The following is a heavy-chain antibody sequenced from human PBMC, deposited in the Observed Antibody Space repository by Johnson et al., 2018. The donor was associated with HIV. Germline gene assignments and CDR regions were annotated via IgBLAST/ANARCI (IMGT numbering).Heavy chain of an antibody. V-gene: IGHV3-7*01. Sequence: VQLVESGGVVVQPGGSLRLSCAASGFTFSSYWMSWVRQAPGKGLEWVANIKQDGSEKYYVDSVKGRFTMSRDHAKKSLYLQMTSLRAEDTAVYYCARDLVYGGNFRAFDIWGQGTMVTVSS. CDR2: IKQDGSEK. CDR1: GFTFSSYW. D-gene: IGHD4-23*01. J-gene: IGHJ3*02. CDR3: ARDLVYGGNFRAFDI.